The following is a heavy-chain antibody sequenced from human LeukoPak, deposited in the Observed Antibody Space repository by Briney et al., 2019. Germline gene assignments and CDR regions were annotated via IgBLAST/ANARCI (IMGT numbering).Heavy chain of an antibody. CDR3: AKGGSGWYGGWFDP. V-gene: IGHV3-48*03. J-gene: IGHJ5*02. CDR1: GFTFSSYE. Sequence: GGSLRLSCAASGFTFSSYEMNWVRQAPGKGLEWVSYISSSGSTIYYADSVKGRFTISRDNAKNSLYLQMNSLRAEDMALYYCAKGGSGWYGGWFDPWGQGTLVTVSS. CDR2: ISSSGSTI. D-gene: IGHD6-19*01.